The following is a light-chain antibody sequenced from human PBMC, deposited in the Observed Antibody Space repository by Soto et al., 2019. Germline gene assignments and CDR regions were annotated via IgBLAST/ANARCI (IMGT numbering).Light chain of an antibody. Sequence: QAVVTQPPSASGTPGQRVTIACSGSSSNIGSTTVKWYQQLPGTAPKLLIYNNNQRPSGVPDRFSGSKSGTSASLAISGLQSEDEADYYCAAWDDSLNGVVFGGGTSSPS. J-gene: IGLJ3*02. CDR2: NNN. V-gene: IGLV1-44*01. CDR3: AAWDDSLNGVV. CDR1: SSNIGSTT.